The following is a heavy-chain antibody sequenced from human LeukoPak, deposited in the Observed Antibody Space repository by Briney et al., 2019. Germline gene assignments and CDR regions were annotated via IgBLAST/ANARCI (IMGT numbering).Heavy chain of an antibody. CDR2: IYYRGRT. J-gene: IGHJ4*02. Sequence: PSETLSLTCSVSNASIISSSYFWGWIRQPPGKGLEWIGSIYYRGRTYYNPSLKIRVTISADTSKNQFSLNLNSVTASDTAVYYCARQKILDDNYDSSGYYVDQWGQGSLVTVSS. CDR3: ARQKILDDNYDSSGYYVDQ. CDR1: NASIISSSYF. V-gene: IGHV4-39*01. D-gene: IGHD3-22*01.